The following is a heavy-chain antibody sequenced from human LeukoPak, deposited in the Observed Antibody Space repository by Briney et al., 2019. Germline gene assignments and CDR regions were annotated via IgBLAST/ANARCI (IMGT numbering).Heavy chain of an antibody. CDR1: GFTFDDYA. V-gene: IGHV3-9*01. CDR2: ISWNSGSI. D-gene: IGHD3-9*01. J-gene: IGHJ5*02. Sequence: GGSLRLSCAASGFTFDDYAMHWVRQAPGKGLEWVSGISWNSGSIGYADSVKGRFTISRDNAKNSLYLQMNSLRAEDTALYYCAKDIGDILTGDNWFDPWGQGTLVTVSS. CDR3: AKDIGDILTGDNWFDP.